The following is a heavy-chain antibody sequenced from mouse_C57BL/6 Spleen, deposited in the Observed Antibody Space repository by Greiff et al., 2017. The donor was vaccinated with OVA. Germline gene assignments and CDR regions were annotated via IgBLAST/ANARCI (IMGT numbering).Heavy chain of an antibody. CDR1: GFTFTSYG. Sequence: QVQLQQSGAELARPGASVKLSCKASGFTFTSYGISWVQQRPGQGLEWIGEIYPRSGNTYYNEKFKGKATLTADKASSTAYMELRSLTSEDSAVYFCARREDGYYPVWGQGTTLTVSS. D-gene: IGHD2-3*01. CDR3: ARREDGYYPV. CDR2: IYPRSGNT. J-gene: IGHJ2*01. V-gene: IGHV1-81*01.